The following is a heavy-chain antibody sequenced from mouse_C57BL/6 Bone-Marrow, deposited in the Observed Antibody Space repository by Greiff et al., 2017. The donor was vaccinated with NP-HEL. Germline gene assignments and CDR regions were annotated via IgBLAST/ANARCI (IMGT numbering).Heavy chain of an antibody. V-gene: IGHV5-4*01. Sequence: EVQLVESGGGLVKPGGSLKLSCAASGFTFSSYAMSWVRQTPEKRLEWVATISDGGSYTYYPDNVKGRFTISRDNAKNNLYLQMSHLKSEDTAMYYCAREEMIRRYFDVWGTGTTVTVSS. J-gene: IGHJ1*03. D-gene: IGHD2-4*01. CDR3: AREEMIRRYFDV. CDR2: ISDGGSYT. CDR1: GFTFSSYA.